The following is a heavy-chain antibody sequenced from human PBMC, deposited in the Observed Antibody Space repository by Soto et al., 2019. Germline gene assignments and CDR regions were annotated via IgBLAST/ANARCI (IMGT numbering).Heavy chain of an antibody. CDR3: AKMAGGDSDAFDI. V-gene: IGHV4-34*01. CDR2: INHSGST. J-gene: IGHJ3*02. CDR1: GRSFSGYY. Sequence: SETLSLTCAVYGRSFSGYYWSWIRQPPEKGLKRIGEINHSGSTNYNPSLKSRVTISVDRSKNQFSLKLRSVTAADTAVYYCAKMAGGDSDAFDIWGQGTMVT. D-gene: IGHD4-17*01.